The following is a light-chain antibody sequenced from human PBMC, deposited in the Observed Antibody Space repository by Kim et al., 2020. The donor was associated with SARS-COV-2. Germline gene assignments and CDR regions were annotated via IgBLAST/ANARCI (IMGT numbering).Light chain of an antibody. J-gene: IGKJ4*01. V-gene: IGKV3-11*01. CDR1: QSIDTY. CDR2: DTS. Sequence: SPGQRATPPCMASQSIDTYLAWYQQRPGQAPRLLIFDTSNRATGIPARFSGSGSGTDFTLTISSLEPEDFAVYYCQQRLHWPLTFGGGTKVDIK. CDR3: QQRLHWPLT.